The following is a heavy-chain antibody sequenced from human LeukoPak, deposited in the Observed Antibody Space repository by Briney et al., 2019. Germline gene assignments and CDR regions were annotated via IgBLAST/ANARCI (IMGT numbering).Heavy chain of an antibody. V-gene: IGHV1-2*02. Sequence: ASVNVSCKASGYTFTNHPMHWVRQAPGQGLEWMGWINPNSGDTNYVQKFQGRVTMTRDPSISTAYMELSGLRADDTAVYYCARERYTAYGNFDYWGQGTQVSVPS. J-gene: IGHJ4*02. D-gene: IGHD5-12*01. CDR3: ARERYTAYGNFDY. CDR1: GYTFTNHP. CDR2: INPNSGDT.